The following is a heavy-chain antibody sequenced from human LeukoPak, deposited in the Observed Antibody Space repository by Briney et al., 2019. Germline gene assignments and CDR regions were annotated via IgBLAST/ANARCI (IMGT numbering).Heavy chain of an antibody. CDR2: INPSGGST. Sequence: ASVKVSCKASGYTFTSYYIHWVRQAPGQGREWMGIINPSGGSTTYAQKFQDRVTMTGDTSTSTVYMELSSLRSEDTAVYYCARDLFIATSGEGPGYWGQGTLVTVSS. CDR1: GYTFTSYY. V-gene: IGHV1-46*01. CDR3: ARDLFIATSGEGPGY. D-gene: IGHD6-13*01. J-gene: IGHJ4*02.